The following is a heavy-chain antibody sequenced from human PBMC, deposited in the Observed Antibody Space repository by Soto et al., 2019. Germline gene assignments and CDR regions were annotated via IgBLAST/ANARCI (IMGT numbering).Heavy chain of an antibody. Sequence: PGGSLRLSCAASGFTFSSYGMHWVRQAPGKGLEWVAVIWYDGSNKYYADSVKGRFTISRDNSKNTLYLQMNSLRAEDTAVYYCVRDRGSSWHDAFDIWGQGTMVPVSS. CDR2: IWYDGSNK. V-gene: IGHV3-33*01. CDR3: VRDRGSSWHDAFDI. D-gene: IGHD6-13*01. J-gene: IGHJ3*02. CDR1: GFTFSSYG.